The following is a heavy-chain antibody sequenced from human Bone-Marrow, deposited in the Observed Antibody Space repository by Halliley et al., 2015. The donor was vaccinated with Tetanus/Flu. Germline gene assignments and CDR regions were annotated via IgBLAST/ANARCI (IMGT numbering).Heavy chain of an antibody. CDR2: IRNKPNGYQT. V-gene: IGHV3-72*01. J-gene: IGHJ4*02. CDR3: ARDRGGAAVFDY. Sequence: VGRIRNKPNGYQTEYAASVNGRFTISRDDLKNSVYLQMNGLNTDDTAVYYCARDRGGAAVFDYWGQGTLVTVSS. D-gene: IGHD2-15*01.